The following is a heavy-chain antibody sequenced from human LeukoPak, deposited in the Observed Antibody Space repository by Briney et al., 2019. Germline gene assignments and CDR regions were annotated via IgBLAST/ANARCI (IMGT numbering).Heavy chain of an antibody. CDR3: ARDQEAFDY. J-gene: IGHJ4*02. CDR1: GYSFTSNY. CDR2: IYPRDGST. V-gene: IGHV1-46*01. Sequence: ASVKVSCKASGYSFTSNYIHWVRQAPGQGLKWMGMIYPRDGSTSYAQKFQGRVTVTRDTSTSTVHMELSGLRSEDTAVYYCARDQEAFDYWGQGTLVTVSS.